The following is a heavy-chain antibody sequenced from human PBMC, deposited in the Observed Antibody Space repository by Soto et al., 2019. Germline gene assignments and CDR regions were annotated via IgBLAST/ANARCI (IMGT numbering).Heavy chain of an antibody. CDR3: ARESSGYPSD. Sequence: EVQLLESGGGLLQPGGSLTLSCAASGLTFSSFAMNWVRQAPGKGLEWVSGISGSGGSTYYADSVKGRFTISRDNSKNTLYLQMSSLRADDTAVYYCARESSGYPSDWGQGTLVTVSS. CDR2: ISGSGGST. J-gene: IGHJ4*02. V-gene: IGHV3-23*01. CDR1: GLTFSSFA. D-gene: IGHD3-22*01.